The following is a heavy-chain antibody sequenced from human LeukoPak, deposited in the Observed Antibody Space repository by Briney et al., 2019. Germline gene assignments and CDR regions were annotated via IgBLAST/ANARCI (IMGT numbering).Heavy chain of an antibody. V-gene: IGHV4-34*01. CDR1: GGSFSGYY. J-gene: IGHJ4*01. CDR2: IYYSGST. Sequence: SETLSLTCAVYGGSFSGYYWSWIRQPPRKGLEWIASIYYSGSTYYNSSLKSRVTISVDTSRNQFSLKLSSVTAADTALYYCASDKGYSNNYFDYWGQGTLVTVSS. D-gene: IGHD6-13*01. CDR3: ASDKGYSNNYFDY.